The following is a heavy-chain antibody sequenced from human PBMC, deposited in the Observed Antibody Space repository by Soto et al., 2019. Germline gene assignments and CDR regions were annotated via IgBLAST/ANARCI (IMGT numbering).Heavy chain of an antibody. CDR1: GFTFSGSW. V-gene: IGHV3-74*03. D-gene: IGHD1-1*01. Sequence: EVQLVESGGGLVQPGGSLRLSCAASGFTFSGSWMHWVRQAPGKGLVWVSRISSDGSSTTYADSVKGRFTISRDNAKNMLYLQMNSLRADYTAVYYSATAGTGTFTYWGQGTLATVSS. J-gene: IGHJ4*02. CDR2: ISSDGSST. CDR3: ATAGTGTFTY.